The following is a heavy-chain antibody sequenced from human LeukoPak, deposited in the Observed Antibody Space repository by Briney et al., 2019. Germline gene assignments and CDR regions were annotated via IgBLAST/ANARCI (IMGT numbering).Heavy chain of an antibody. CDR1: GDSISSSRHS. CDR3: VRIYCTSTSCYGDSYYGMDV. Sequence: SETLSLTCTVSGDSISSSRHSWGWIRQPPGKGLEWIGSISYSGSTYYNPSLKTRVTMSVDTSENQFSLKLSSVTAADSTVYYCVRIYCTSTSCYGDSYYGMDVWGQWTTVTVSS. D-gene: IGHD2-2*01. CDR2: ISYSGST. J-gene: IGHJ6*02. V-gene: IGHV4-39*01.